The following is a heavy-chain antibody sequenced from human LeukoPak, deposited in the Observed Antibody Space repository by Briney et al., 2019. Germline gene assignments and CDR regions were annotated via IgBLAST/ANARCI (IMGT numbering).Heavy chain of an antibody. Sequence: CLSLSRTRSLFTLSSFVLGWVGQAAGKGPGGVSFINDRGVTTRHAASLKGRVSISSDNSLQTLNLPTNSLPVQDTAVYYFLAVGCVGGTTPEYFHRWGQGTLVTVSS. CDR2: INDRGVTT. CDR1: LFTLSSFV. D-gene: IGHD1-1*01. V-gene: IGHV3-23*01. J-gene: IGHJ4*02. CDR3: LAVGCVGGTTPEYFHR.